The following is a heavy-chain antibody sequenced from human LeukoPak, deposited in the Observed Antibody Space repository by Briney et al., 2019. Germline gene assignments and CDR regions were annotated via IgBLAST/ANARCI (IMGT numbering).Heavy chain of an antibody. D-gene: IGHD2-2*02. CDR1: GFTFSSYW. V-gene: IGHV3-74*01. CDR3: ASVVVPAAIWSGYYYYGMDV. CDR2: INSDGSST. J-gene: IGHJ6*02. Sequence: PGGSLRLSCAASGFTFSSYWMHWVRQAPGKGLVWVSRINSDGSSTSYADSVKGRFTISRDNAKNTLYLQMNSLRAEDTAVYYRASVVVPAAIWSGYYYYGMDVWGQGTTVTVSS.